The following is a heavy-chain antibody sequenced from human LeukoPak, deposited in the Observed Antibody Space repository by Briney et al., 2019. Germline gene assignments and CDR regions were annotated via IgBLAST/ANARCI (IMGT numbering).Heavy chain of an antibody. CDR3: ASAYERPFEYSSPLDY. Sequence: ASVKVSCKASGYTFTGYYMHWVRQAPGQGLEWMGWINPNSGGTNYAQKFQGRVTMTRDTSISTAYMELSRLRSDDTAVYYCASAYERPFEYSSPLDYWGQGTLVTVSS. J-gene: IGHJ4*02. CDR1: GYTFTGYY. CDR2: INPNSGGT. V-gene: IGHV1-2*02. D-gene: IGHD6-6*01.